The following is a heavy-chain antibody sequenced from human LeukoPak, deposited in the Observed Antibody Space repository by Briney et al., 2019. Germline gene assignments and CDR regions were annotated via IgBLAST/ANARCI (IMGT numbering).Heavy chain of an antibody. D-gene: IGHD3-10*01. Sequence: GGCLRLSCAASGFTFSSYDMHWVRQATGKGLEWVSAIGTAGDPYYPGSVKGRFTISRENAKNSLYLQMNSLRAGDTAVYYCARSDLGDAFDIWGQGTMVTVSS. CDR3: ARSDLGDAFDI. CDR1: GFTFSSYD. J-gene: IGHJ3*02. CDR2: IGTAGDP. V-gene: IGHV3-13*05.